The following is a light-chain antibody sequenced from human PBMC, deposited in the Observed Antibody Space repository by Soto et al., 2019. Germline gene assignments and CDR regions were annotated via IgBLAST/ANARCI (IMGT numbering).Light chain of an antibody. CDR1: QSIDNNY. Sequence: EIVLTQSPGTLSLSPGERATLSCRASQSIDNNYLAWYQQKPGQAPRLVIYGASTRATDIPDRFSASGSGTDFTLTISRLEPEDFAVYYCQQYSRAPLTFGQGTKVDI. CDR3: QQYSRAPLT. J-gene: IGKJ1*01. CDR2: GAS. V-gene: IGKV3-20*01.